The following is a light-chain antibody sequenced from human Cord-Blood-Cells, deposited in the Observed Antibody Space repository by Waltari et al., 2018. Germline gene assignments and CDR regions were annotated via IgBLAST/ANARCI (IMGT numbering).Light chain of an antibody. CDR1: QSISSY. V-gene: IGKV1-39*01. J-gene: IGKJ3*01. CDR2: AAS. CDR3: QQSYSTPFT. Sequence: DIQMTQSPSSLSASVGDRVTITCRASQSISSYLNGYQQKPLKAPKLLIYAASSLQSGVPARFSGSGSGTDMTLTISGLQPEDCATYYCQQSYSTPFTYGPGTKV.